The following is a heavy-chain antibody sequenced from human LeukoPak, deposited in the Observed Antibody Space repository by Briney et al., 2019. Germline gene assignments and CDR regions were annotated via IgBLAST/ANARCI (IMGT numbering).Heavy chain of an antibody. CDR2: INHSGST. CDR3: ARRKYYYGSGNPNWFDP. J-gene: IGHJ5*02. V-gene: IGHV4-34*01. D-gene: IGHD3-10*01. Sequence: SETLSLTCAVYGGSFSGYYWSWIRQPPGKGLEWIGEINHSGSTNYNPSLKSRVTISVDTSQNQFSLKLSSVTAADTAVYYCARRKYYYGSGNPNWFDPWGQGTLVTVSS. CDR1: GGSFSGYY.